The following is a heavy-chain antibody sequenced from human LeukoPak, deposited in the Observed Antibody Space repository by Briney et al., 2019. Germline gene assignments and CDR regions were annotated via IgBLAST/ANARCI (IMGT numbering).Heavy chain of an antibody. CDR2: IRGSSDVT. CDR1: GFNFGFYA. CDR3: AKSTVGLRLFYFDY. D-gene: IGHD4-17*01. Sequence: PGGSLRLSCVASGFNFGFYAMSWVRQAPGKGLEWVSGIRGSSDVTDYADSVKGRFTISRDNSKNTLSLQMNSLRAEDTAVYYCAKSTVGLRLFYFDYWGQGTLVTVSS. J-gene: IGHJ4*02. V-gene: IGHV3-23*01.